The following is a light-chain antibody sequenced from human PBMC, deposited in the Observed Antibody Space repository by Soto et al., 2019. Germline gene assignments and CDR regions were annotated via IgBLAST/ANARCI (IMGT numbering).Light chain of an antibody. J-gene: IGKJ4*01. CDR1: QTISND. Sequence: EVVMTQSPATVSVSPGEGVTLSCRASQTISNDLAWYQQKPGQAPRLLIYGASTRATGVPARLSGGGSGTEFTLPISILQPIDFAFYYCQQNNKSPPVTFGGGTKVEIK. CDR3: QQNNKSPPVT. CDR2: GAS. V-gene: IGKV3-15*01.